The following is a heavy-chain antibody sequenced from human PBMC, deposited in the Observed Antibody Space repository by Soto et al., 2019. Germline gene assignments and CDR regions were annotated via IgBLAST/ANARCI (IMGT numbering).Heavy chain of an antibody. Sequence: SETLSLTCTVSGGSISSGGYYWSWIRQHPGKGLEWIGYIYYSGSTYYNPSLKSRVTISVDTSKNQFSLKLSSVTAADTAVYYCARGDIVATSWFDPWGQGTLVTVSS. D-gene: IGHD5-12*01. V-gene: IGHV4-31*03. J-gene: IGHJ5*02. CDR2: IYYSGST. CDR3: ARGDIVATSWFDP. CDR1: GGSISSGGYY.